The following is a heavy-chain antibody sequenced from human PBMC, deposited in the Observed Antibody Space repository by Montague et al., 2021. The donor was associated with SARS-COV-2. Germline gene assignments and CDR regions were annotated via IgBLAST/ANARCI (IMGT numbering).Heavy chain of an antibody. Sequence: SETLSLTCAVYGGSIGTSSCNWARHPPGKWRGSMAVVHQVKGTNYNPSPKTRVTSAADTSKNQCSRKRTSVAAADTAVYYCARLGDGVVPSPILGVGPSHSSYVMGVWGKGTTVTVSS. CDR2: VHQVKGT. V-gene: IGHV4-34*01. D-gene: IGHD3-10*01. J-gene: IGHJ6*04. CDR3: ARLGDGVVPSPILGVGPSHSSYVMGV. CDR1: GGSIGTSS.